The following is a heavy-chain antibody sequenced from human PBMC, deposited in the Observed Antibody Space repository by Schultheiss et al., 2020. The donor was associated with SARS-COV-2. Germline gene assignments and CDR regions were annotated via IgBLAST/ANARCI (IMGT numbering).Heavy chain of an antibody. CDR3: ARANREYSYGY. CDR1: GFTFSSYG. Sequence: GESLKISCAASGFTFSSYGMHWVRQAPGKGLEWVAVIWYDGSNKYYADSVKGRFTISRDNAKNSLYLQMNSLRAEDTAVYYCARANREYSYGYWGQGTLVTVS. D-gene: IGHD5-18*01. J-gene: IGHJ4*02. CDR2: IWYDGSNK. V-gene: IGHV3-33*03.